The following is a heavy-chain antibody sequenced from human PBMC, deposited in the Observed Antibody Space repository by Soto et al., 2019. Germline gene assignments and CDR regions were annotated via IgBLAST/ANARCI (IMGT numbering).Heavy chain of an antibody. J-gene: IGHJ5*02. CDR2: LYGSGDT. D-gene: IGHD4-4*01. V-gene: IGHV3-66*01. CDR1: GFIVSSKY. CDR3: AKAVLQWQKVEWFDH. Sequence: KLVESGGGLVQPGGSMRLSCAASGFIVSSKYMSWVRQAPGKGLEWVSVLYGSGDTYYADSVRGRFTISRDSSKSTLYLQMNRLRVDDTGVYYCAKAVLQWQKVEWFDHWGQGALVSVSS.